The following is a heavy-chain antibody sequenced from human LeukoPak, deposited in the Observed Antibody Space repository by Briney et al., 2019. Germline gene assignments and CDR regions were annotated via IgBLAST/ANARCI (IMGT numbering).Heavy chain of an antibody. J-gene: IGHJ4*02. V-gene: IGHV3-30*02. Sequence: PGGSLRLSCAASGFTFSSYGMHWVRQAPGKGLEWVAVIWYDGSNKYYADSVKGRFTISRDNSKNTLYLQMNSLRAEDTAVYYCANAAVTATPAPDYWGQGTLVTVSS. CDR1: GFTFSSYG. CDR2: IWYDGSNK. CDR3: ANAAVTATPAPDY. D-gene: IGHD2-15*01.